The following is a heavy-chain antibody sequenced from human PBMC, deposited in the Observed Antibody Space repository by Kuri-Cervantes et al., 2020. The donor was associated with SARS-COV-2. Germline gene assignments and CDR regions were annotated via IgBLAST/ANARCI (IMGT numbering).Heavy chain of an antibody. CDR3: ARPYCTSSTCYDGAFDF. J-gene: IGHJ4*02. V-gene: IGHV1-69*06. Sequence: SVKVSCKASGGTFSSYAVTWVRQAPGRGLEWMGRIIPLFGTTIYAENFRGRVTLTADKSTNTAYMELSSLRSEDTAVYYCARPYCTSSTCYDGAFDFWGQGTLVTVSS. CDR2: IIPLFGTT. D-gene: IGHD2-2*01. CDR1: GGTFSSYA.